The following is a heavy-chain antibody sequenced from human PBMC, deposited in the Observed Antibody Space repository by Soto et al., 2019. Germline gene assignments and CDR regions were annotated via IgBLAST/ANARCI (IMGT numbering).Heavy chain of an antibody. CDR3: ARVLRGLSTSSGYYYVADY. Sequence: SETLSLTCAVYGGSFSGYYWSWIRQPPGKGLEWIGEINHSGSTNYNPSLKSRVTISVDTSKNQFSLKLSSVTAADTAVYYCARVLRGLSTSSGYYYVADYWGQGTLVTVSS. J-gene: IGHJ4*02. V-gene: IGHV4-34*01. CDR1: GGSFSGYY. CDR2: INHSGST. D-gene: IGHD3-22*01.